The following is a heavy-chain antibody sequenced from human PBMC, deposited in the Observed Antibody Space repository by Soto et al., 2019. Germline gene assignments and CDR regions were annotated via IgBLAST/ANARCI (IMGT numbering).Heavy chain of an antibody. CDR3: ARGRTQMGIYYYYDYYMDV. J-gene: IGHJ6*03. V-gene: IGHV4-34*01. D-gene: IGHD1-26*01. Sequence: QVQLQQWGAGLLKPSETLSLTCAVYGGSFSGYYWSWIRQPPGKGLEWVGEVNHSGSTNYNPSLNSRDTISVVTYKNQSSLKLSSVTAADTAVYYCARGRTQMGIYYYYDYYMDVWGKGTTVTVSS. CDR2: VNHSGST. CDR1: GGSFSGYY.